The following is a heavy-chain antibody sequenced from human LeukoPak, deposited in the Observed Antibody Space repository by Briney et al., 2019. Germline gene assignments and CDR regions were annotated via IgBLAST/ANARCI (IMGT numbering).Heavy chain of an antibody. CDR3: AKDGGTYSEYFQH. CDR2: ISGSGGST. Sequence: GGSLRLSCAASGFTFSSYAMSWVRQAPGKGLEWVSAISGSGGSTYYADSVKGRFTISRDSSKNTLYLQMNSLRAEDTAIYYCAKDGGTYSEYFQHWGQGTLVTASS. CDR1: GFTFSSYA. V-gene: IGHV3-23*01. D-gene: IGHD1-26*01. J-gene: IGHJ1*01.